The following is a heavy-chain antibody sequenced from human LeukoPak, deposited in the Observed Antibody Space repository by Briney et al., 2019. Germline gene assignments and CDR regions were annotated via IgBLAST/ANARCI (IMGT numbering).Heavy chain of an antibody. J-gene: IGHJ4*02. Sequence: SETLSLTCAVYGGSFSGYYWSWIRQPPGKGLEWIGEINHSGSTNYNPSLKSRVTISVDTSKNQFSLKLSSVTAADTAVYYCARHYDTSGYWYYFDYWGQGTLVTVSS. CDR1: GGSFSGYY. CDR3: ARHYDTSGYWYYFDY. CDR2: INHSGST. D-gene: IGHD3-22*01. V-gene: IGHV4-34*01.